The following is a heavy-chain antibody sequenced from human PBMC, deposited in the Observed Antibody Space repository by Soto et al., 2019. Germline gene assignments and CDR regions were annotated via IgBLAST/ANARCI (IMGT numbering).Heavy chain of an antibody. D-gene: IGHD5-18*01. Sequence: TLSLTCAVYGGSFSGYYWSWIRQPPGKGLEWIGEINHSGSTNYNPSLKSRVTISVDTSKNQFSLKLSSVTAADTAVYYCARGGIQLWFYYYYGMDVWGQGTTVTVSS. CDR1: GGSFSGYY. CDR2: INHSGST. J-gene: IGHJ6*02. V-gene: IGHV4-34*01. CDR3: ARGGIQLWFYYYYGMDV.